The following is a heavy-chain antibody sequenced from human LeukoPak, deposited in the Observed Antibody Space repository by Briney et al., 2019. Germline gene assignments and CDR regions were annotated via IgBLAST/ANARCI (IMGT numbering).Heavy chain of an antibody. D-gene: IGHD2-8*01. V-gene: IGHV4-59*01. CDR1: GGSISSYY. Sequence: SGTLSLTCTVSGGSISSYYWSWIRQPPGKGVEWIGYIYYSGSTNYNPSLKSRVTISVDTSKNQFSLKLSSVTAADTAVYYCARANGYYYYGMDVWGQGTTVTVSS. CDR2: IYYSGST. CDR3: ARANGYYYYGMDV. J-gene: IGHJ6*02.